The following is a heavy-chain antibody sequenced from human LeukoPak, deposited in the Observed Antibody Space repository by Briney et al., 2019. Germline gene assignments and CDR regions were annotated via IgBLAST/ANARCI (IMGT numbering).Heavy chain of an antibody. D-gene: IGHD4-11*01. J-gene: IGHJ4*02. CDR3: ARGGTVTTYFDY. V-gene: IGHV3-21*01. Sequence: GGSLRLSCAASGFTSSSYSMNWVRQAPGKGLEWVSSISSSSSYIYYADSVKGRFTISRDNAKNSLYLQMNSLRAEDTAVYYCARGGTVTTYFDYWGQGTLVTVSS. CDR2: ISSSSSYI. CDR1: GFTSSSYS.